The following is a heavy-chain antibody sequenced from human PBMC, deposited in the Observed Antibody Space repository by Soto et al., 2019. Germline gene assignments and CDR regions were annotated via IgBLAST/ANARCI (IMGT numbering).Heavy chain of an antibody. CDR1: GGSISSSNC. CDR2: IYHSGST. Sequence: QVQLQESGPGLVKPSGTLSLTCAVSGGSISSSNCWSGVRQPPGKGLEWIGEIYHSGSTNFNPSPRTRVAVPLARSWTPFSLRLISVTAAGPAMYCRARVAASSDDGMDVWASGTTVTAS. CDR3: ARVAASSDDGMDV. J-gene: IGHJ6*02. V-gene: IGHV4-4*01.